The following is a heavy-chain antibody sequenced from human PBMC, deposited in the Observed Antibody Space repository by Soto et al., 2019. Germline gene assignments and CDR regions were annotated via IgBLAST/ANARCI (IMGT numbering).Heavy chain of an antibody. Sequence: QVQLVESGGGVVQPGTSLRLSCAASGFTFSTYGMHWVRQVPGKGLDWVALIWYDGSRTHYAESVKGRFTISRDNSKNTLFLQMNSLRVEDTAVYYCAREQIGVAGSTYDYWGQGTLVTVSS. D-gene: IGHD6-19*01. CDR2: IWYDGSRT. CDR1: GFTFSTYG. V-gene: IGHV3-33*01. CDR3: AREQIGVAGSTYDY. J-gene: IGHJ4*02.